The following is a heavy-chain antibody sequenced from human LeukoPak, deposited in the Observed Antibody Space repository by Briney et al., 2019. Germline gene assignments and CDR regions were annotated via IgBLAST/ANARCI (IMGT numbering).Heavy chain of an antibody. V-gene: IGHV3-48*03. Sequence: GGSLRLSCAASGFTFSSYEMNWVRQAPGKGLEWVSYISSSGDAIYYADSVEGRFTISRDDAKNSLYLQMNSLKTEDTAVYYCSTVGPHGLRLTMTRGVTVTEDFWGQGIQVTVSS. CDR1: GFTFSSYE. CDR3: STVGPHGLRLTMTRGVTVTEDF. CDR2: ISSSGDAI. D-gene: IGHD3-10*01. J-gene: IGHJ4*02.